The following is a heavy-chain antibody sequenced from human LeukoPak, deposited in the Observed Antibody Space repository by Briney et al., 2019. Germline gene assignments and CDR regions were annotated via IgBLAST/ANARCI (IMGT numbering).Heavy chain of an antibody. D-gene: IGHD3-16*01. V-gene: IGHV1-46*01. CDR3: ARDQGRAADYVWGSYFDY. J-gene: IGHJ4*02. Sequence: ASVKVSCKASRYSFTCYYIHWVRQAPGQGLEWMGIINPSDGDTLYAQMFKGRVTLTRDTSTSTVYMELSSLKSEDTAVYFCARDQGRAADYVWGSYFDYWGQGALVTVSS. CDR2: INPSDGDT. CDR1: RYSFTCYY.